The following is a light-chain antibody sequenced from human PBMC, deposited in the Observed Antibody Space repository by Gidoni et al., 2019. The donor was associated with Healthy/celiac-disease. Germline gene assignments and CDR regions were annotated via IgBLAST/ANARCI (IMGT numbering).Light chain of an antibody. CDR2: DAS. J-gene: IGKJ1*01. Sequence: DTQMTQSPSSLSASVGDRVTITCQASQDISNYLNWYQQKPGKAPKLLIYDASNLETGVPSRFSGSGSGIDFTFTISSLQPEDIATYYCQQYDNLPGTFGQGTKVEIK. V-gene: IGKV1-33*01. CDR3: QQYDNLPGT. CDR1: QDISNY.